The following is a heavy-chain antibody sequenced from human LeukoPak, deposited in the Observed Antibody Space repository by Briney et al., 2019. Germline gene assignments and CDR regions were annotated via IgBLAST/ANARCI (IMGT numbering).Heavy chain of an antibody. CDR2: IWYDGSNK. Sequence: GRSLRLSCAASGFTFSSYGMHWVRQAPGKGLEWVAVIWYDGSNKYYADSVKGRFTISRDNAKNSLYLQMNSLRAEDTALYYCAKGRVGAYDYWGQGTLVTVSS. CDR3: AKGRVGAYDY. CDR1: GFTFSSYG. D-gene: IGHD1-26*01. V-gene: IGHV3-33*03. J-gene: IGHJ4*02.